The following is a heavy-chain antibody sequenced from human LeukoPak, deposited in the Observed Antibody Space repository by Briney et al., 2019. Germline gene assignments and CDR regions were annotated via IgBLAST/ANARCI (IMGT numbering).Heavy chain of an antibody. D-gene: IGHD3-10*01. CDR3: ARGYYGPGSYSLSYYYYYGMDV. CDR1: GFTFSSYS. Sequence: PGGSLRLSCAASGFTFSSYSMNWVRQAPGKGLEWVSSISSSSSYIYYADSVKGRFTISRDNAKNSLYLQMNSLRAEDTAVYYCARGYYGPGSYSLSYYYYYGMDVWGQGTTVTVSS. J-gene: IGHJ6*02. CDR2: ISSSSSYI. V-gene: IGHV3-21*01.